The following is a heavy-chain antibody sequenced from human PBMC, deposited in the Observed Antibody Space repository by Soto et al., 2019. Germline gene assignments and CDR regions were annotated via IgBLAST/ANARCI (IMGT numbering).Heavy chain of an antibody. CDR1: GGSISSYY. CDR3: ARANPTYYYDSSGYYFALDAFDI. D-gene: IGHD3-22*01. Sequence: PSETLSLTCTVSGGSISSYYWSWIRQPPGKGLEWIGYIYYSGSTNYNPSLKSRVTISVDTSKNQFSLKLSSVTAADTAVYYCARANPTYYYDSSGYYFALDAFDIWGQGTMVTVSS. V-gene: IGHV4-59*01. CDR2: IYYSGST. J-gene: IGHJ3*02.